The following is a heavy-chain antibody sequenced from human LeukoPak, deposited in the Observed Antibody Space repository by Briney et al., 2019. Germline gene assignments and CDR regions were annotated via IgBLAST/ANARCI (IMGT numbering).Heavy chain of an antibody. CDR2: ISSSGSTI. J-gene: IGHJ5*02. V-gene: IGHV3-11*04. CDR3: ARMNPLAYLNWFDP. CDR1: GFTFSDYY. D-gene: IGHD1-14*01. Sequence: GGSLRLSCAASGFTFSDYYMSWIRQTPGKGLEWVSYISSSGSTIYYADSVKGRFTISRDNAKNSLYLQMNSLRAEDTAVYYCARMNPLAYLNWFDPWGQGTLVTVSS.